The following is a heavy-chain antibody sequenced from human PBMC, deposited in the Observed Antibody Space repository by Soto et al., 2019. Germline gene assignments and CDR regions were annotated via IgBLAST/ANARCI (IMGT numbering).Heavy chain of an antibody. CDR2: INTNTGNP. CDR1: AYTFTGYG. CDR3: AGEVYKYYYDSSGYSEGIDY. Sequence: SGEVWFKGSAYTFTGYGMNWVRQAPGQGREWMGWINTNTGNPTYAQGFTGRFVFSLDTSVSAAYLQICSLKAEDTAVYYCAGEVYKYYYDSSGYSEGIDYWGQGTLVTVSS. J-gene: IGHJ4*02. D-gene: IGHD3-22*01. V-gene: IGHV7-4-1*01.